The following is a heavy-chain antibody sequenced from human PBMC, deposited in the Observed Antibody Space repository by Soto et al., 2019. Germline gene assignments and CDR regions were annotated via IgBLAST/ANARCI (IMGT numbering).Heavy chain of an antibody. D-gene: IGHD1-1*01. CDR2: IKEDGSEK. CDR3: GRGNTGTENHGFDI. V-gene: IGHV3-7*01. Sequence: EVQLVESGGGLVQPGGSLRLSCAASGFTFSSYWISWVRQAPGKGLEWVANIKEDGSEKNYVDSVKGRFTISRDNAKNSLYRQINSLRAEDTAVYYCGRGNTGTENHGFDIWGQSTMVAVSS. J-gene: IGHJ3*02. CDR1: GFTFSSYW.